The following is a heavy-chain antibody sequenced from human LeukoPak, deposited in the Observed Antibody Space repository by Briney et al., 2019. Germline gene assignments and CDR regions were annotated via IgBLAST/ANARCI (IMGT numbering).Heavy chain of an antibody. Sequence: PGGSLRLSCAASGFTFSNYAMSWVRQAPGKGLEWVSAISGSDGHTYYADSVKGRFTISSDNSKTTLYLQMFSLRAEDTAVYYCAKGPFRVGASAVPSDAFDIWGQGTMVTVSS. CDR3: AKGPFRVGASAVPSDAFDI. J-gene: IGHJ3*02. D-gene: IGHD1-26*01. CDR1: GFTFSNYA. V-gene: IGHV3-23*01. CDR2: ISGSDGHT.